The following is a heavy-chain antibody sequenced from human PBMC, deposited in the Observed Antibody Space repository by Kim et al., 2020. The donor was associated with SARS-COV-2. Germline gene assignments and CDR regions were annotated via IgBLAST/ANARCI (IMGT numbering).Heavy chain of an antibody. CDR2: ISSSSSTI. J-gene: IGHJ4*01. Sequence: GGSLRLSCAASGFTFNNYNMNWVRQAPGKGLEWVSYISSSSSTIYYADSVKGRFTISRDNAKNSLYLQMNSLRDEDTAVYYYARQYCSSTSCSRPNYFD. D-gene: IGHD2-2*01. CDR3: ARQYCSSTSCSRPNYFD. CDR1: GFTFNNYN. V-gene: IGHV3-48*02.